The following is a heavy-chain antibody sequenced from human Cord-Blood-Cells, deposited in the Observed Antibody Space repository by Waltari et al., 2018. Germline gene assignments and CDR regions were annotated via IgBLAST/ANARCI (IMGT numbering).Heavy chain of an antibody. CDR3: ANRTYFDY. Sequence: EVQLLESGGGLVQPGGSLRLSCAASGLTFSRHAMSWVRQAPGKGLEWVSAISGSGGSTYYADSVKGRFTISRDNSKNTLYLQMNSLRAEDTAVYYWANRTYFDYWGQGTLVTVSS. CDR2: ISGSGGST. J-gene: IGHJ4*02. V-gene: IGHV3-23*01. CDR1: GLTFSRHA.